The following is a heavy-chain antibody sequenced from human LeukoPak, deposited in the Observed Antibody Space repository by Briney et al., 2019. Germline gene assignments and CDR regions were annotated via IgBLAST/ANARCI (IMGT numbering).Heavy chain of an antibody. V-gene: IGHV1-69*13. D-gene: IGHD6-13*01. CDR2: IIPIFGTA. J-gene: IGHJ4*02. CDR1: GGTFSSYA. Sequence: SVKISCKASGGTFSSYAISWVRQAPGQGLEWMGGIIPIFGTANYAQKFQGRVTITADESTSTAYMELSSLRSEDTAVYYCARAKQQLVMEPGDYWGQGTLVTVSS. CDR3: ARAKQQLVMEPGDY.